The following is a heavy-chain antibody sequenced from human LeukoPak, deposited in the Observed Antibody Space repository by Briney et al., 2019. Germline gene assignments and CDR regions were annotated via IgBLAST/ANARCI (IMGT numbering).Heavy chain of an antibody. D-gene: IGHD2-21*02. V-gene: IGHV4-61*02. CDR3: ASGKLGGDDY. Sequence: SETLSLTCTVSGGSISSGSYYWSWIRQPAGKGLEWIGRIYTSGSTNYNPSLKSRVTISVDTPKNQFSLKLSSVTAADTAVYYCASGKLGGDDYWGQGTLVTVSS. CDR1: GGSISSGSYY. CDR2: IYTSGST. J-gene: IGHJ4*02.